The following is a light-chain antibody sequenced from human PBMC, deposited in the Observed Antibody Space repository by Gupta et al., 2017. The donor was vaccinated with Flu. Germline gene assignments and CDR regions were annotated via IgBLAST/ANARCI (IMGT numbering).Light chain of an antibody. CDR3: MQSLEPPLT. CDR1: QSLLESDVKTY. J-gene: IGKJ4*01. V-gene: IGKV2D-29*01. Sequence: IACKSSQSLLESDVKTYLYWYLQRPGQPPQLLIYEVSRRFSGVPDRFTGSGSGTDFSLKISRVEAEDVGVYYCMQSLEPPLTFGGGTKVEIK. CDR2: EVS.